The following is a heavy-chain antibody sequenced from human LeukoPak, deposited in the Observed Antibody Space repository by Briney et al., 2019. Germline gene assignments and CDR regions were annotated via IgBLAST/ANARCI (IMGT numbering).Heavy chain of an antibody. V-gene: IGHV3-23*01. Sequence: GGSLRLSCAASGFTFSSYAMSWVRQAPGKGLEWVSAISGSGGSTYYADSVKGRFTISRDNSKNTLYLQMNSLRAEDTAVYYCAKDPTRPIAVAGTFDYWGQGTLVTLSS. D-gene: IGHD6-19*01. CDR1: GFTFSSYA. CDR3: AKDPTRPIAVAGTFDY. CDR2: ISGSGGST. J-gene: IGHJ4*02.